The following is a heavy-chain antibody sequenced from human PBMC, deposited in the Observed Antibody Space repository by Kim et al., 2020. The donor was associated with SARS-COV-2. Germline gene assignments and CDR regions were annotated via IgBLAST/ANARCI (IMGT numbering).Heavy chain of an antibody. CDR1: GFTFSNCG. Sequence: GGSLRLSCAASGFTFSNCGMHWVRQAPGKGLEWVAVISYVGSDKYYADSVKGRFTISRDNSKNTLYLQMNSLRAEDTAVYYCAKQAGDYADFNYMDVWGKGTTVTVSS. CDR2: ISYVGSDK. V-gene: IGHV3-30*18. J-gene: IGHJ6*03. D-gene: IGHD4-17*01. CDR3: AKQAGDYADFNYMDV.